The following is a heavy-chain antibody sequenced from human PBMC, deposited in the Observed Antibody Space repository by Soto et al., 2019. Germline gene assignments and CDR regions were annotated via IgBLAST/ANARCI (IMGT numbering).Heavy chain of an antibody. V-gene: IGHV3-48*02. D-gene: IGHD2-2*01. CDR3: VGEVGFQLIY. CDR1: GFTFSTHS. Sequence: EVQLVESGGGLVQPGGSLRLSCAASGFTFSTHSMNWVRQAPGKGLEWISYITSSSGTMYADSVKGRFTISRDNAKNSLYLQMNSLRDEDTAVYFCVGEVGFQLIYWGQGTLVTGSS. CDR2: ITSSSGTM. J-gene: IGHJ4*02.